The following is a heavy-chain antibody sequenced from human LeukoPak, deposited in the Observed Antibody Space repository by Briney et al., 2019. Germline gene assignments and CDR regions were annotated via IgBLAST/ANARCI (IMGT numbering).Heavy chain of an antibody. J-gene: IGHJ5*02. D-gene: IGHD3-3*01. CDR2: IYYSGST. Sequence: PSETLSLTCTVSGGSISGYYWSWIRQPPGKRLEWIGYIYYSGSTNYNPSLKSRVTISVDTSKNQFSLKLSSVTAADTAVYYCARDRGDFWSGYSNWFDPWGQGTLVTVSS. CDR1: GGSISGYY. V-gene: IGHV4-59*01. CDR3: ARDRGDFWSGYSNWFDP.